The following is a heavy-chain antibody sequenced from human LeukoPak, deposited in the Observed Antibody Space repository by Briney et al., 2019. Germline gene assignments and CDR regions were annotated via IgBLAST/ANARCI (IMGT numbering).Heavy chain of an antibody. CDR3: ARASYCSDGSCYLYY. D-gene: IGHD2-15*01. Sequence: ASVKVSYKASGYTFTSYSISWVRQAPGQGLEWMGWISAYNGNTIYAQKVKGRVTMTTDTSTSTAYMELRSLKSDDTAVYYCARASYCSDGSCYLYYWGQGTLVTVSS. CDR2: ISAYNGNT. V-gene: IGHV1-18*01. J-gene: IGHJ4*02. CDR1: GYTFTSYS.